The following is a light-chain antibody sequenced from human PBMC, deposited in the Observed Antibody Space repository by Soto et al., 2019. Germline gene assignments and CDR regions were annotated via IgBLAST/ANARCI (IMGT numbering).Light chain of an antibody. Sequence: SYALTQPPSVSVAPGKTARITCGGNNIGSKSVHWYQQKPGQAPVLVIYYDSDRPSGIPERFSGSNSGNTATLTISRVEAGDEADYYCQVWDSSSDHPGVFGGGTKVTVL. J-gene: IGLJ2*01. CDR3: QVWDSSSDHPGV. CDR1: NIGSKS. CDR2: YDS. V-gene: IGLV3-21*04.